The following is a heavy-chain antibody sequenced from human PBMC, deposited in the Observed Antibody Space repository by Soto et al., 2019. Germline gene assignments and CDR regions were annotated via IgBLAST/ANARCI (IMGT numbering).Heavy chain of an antibody. CDR1: GFTFDDYA. D-gene: IGHD6-6*01. CDR2: ISWNSGSI. Sequence: AGGSLRLSCAASGFTFDDYAMHWVRQAPGKGLEWVSGISWNSGSIGYADSVKGRFTISRDNAKNSLYLQMNSLRAEDTALYYWAKDATIAARPRALYYYYMDVWGKGTTVTVSS. CDR3: AKDATIAARPRALYYYYMDV. J-gene: IGHJ6*03. V-gene: IGHV3-9*01.